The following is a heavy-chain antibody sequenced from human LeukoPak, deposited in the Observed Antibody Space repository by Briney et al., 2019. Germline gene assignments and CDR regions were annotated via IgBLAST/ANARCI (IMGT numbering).Heavy chain of an antibody. CDR2: ISAYNGNT. CDR3: ARNILRYSSGRYESGWGHYYMDV. J-gene: IGHJ6*03. Sequence: ASVKVSCKASGYTFTSYGISWVRQAPGQGLEWMGWISAYNGNTNYAQKLQGRVTMTTDTSTSTAYMELRSLRSDDTAVYYCARNILRYSSGRYESGWGHYYMDVWGKGTTVTVSS. D-gene: IGHD6-19*01. CDR1: GYTFTSYG. V-gene: IGHV1-18*01.